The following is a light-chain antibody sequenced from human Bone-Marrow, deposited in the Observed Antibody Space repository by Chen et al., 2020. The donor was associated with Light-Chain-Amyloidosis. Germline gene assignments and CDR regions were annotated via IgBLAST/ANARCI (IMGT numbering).Light chain of an antibody. V-gene: IGLV3-25*03. CDR3: QSADSSGTYEVI. Sequence: SYELPQLSSASVSPGPTARITCSGDDLPTKYAYWYQQKPGQAPVLVIHRDTERPSGISERFSGSSSGTTATLTISGVQAEDEADYHCQSADSSGTYEVIFGGGTKLTVL. CDR1: DLPTKY. J-gene: IGLJ2*01. CDR2: RDT.